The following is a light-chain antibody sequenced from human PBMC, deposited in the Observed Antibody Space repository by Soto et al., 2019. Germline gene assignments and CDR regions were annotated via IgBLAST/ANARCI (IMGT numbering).Light chain of an antibody. CDR1: QSVSSN. CDR2: EAS. J-gene: IGKJ2*01. Sequence: EIVMTQSPTTLSVSTGETATLSCRASQSVSSNLVWYQKKPGRPPRVLIYEASTRATGIPARFSGSGSGTEFTLTISSLQSEDLAVYYCQQYNTWYTFGQGTKLEI. V-gene: IGKV3D-15*01. CDR3: QQYNTWYT.